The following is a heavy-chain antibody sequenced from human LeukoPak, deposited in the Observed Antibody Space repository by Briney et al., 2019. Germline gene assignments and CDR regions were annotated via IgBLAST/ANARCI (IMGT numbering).Heavy chain of an antibody. CDR3: ARGPQRSFDY. CDR2: INHSGST. J-gene: IGHJ4*02. Sequence: SETLSLTCAVYGGSFSGYYWSWIRQPPGKGLEWIGEINHSGSTNYNPSLKSRVTISVDTSKNQFSLKLSSVTAADTAVYYCARGPQRSFDYWGQGTLVTVSS. D-gene: IGHD2-2*01. V-gene: IGHV4-34*01. CDR1: GGSFSGYY.